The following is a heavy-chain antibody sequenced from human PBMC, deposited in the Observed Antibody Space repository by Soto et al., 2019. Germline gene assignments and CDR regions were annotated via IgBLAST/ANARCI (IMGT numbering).Heavy chain of an antibody. Sequence: SETLSLTCTVSGGSISSYYWSWIRQPPGKGLEWIGYIYYSGSTNYNPSLKSRVTISVDTSKNQFSLKLSSVTAADTAVYYCARSGGVVAATLFPWFDPWGQGTLVTVSS. CDR1: GGSISSYY. D-gene: IGHD2-15*01. CDR3: ARSGGVVAATLFPWFDP. CDR2: IYYSGST. J-gene: IGHJ5*02. V-gene: IGHV4-59*01.